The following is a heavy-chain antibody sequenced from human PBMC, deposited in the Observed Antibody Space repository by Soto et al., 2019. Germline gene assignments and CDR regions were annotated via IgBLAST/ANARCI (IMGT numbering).Heavy chain of an antibody. Sequence: PSQTLSLTCAISGDSVSSNSAAWNWIRQSPSRGLEWLGRTYYRSKWYNDYAVSVKSRITINPDTSKNQFSLQLNSVTPEDTAVYYCARDLTGFGSSRYLWFDPWGQGTLVTVSS. D-gene: IGHD6-13*01. V-gene: IGHV6-1*01. CDR3: ARDLTGFGSSRYLWFDP. CDR1: GDSVSSNSAA. CDR2: TYYRSKWYN. J-gene: IGHJ5*02.